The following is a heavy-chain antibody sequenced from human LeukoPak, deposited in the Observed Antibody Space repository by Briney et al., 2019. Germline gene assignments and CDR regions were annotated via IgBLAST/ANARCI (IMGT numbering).Heavy chain of an antibody. D-gene: IGHD1-26*01. CDR3: GRALLKYYMDV. V-gene: IGHV4-38-2*02. Sequence: PSETLSLTCTVSGYSISCGYYWGWIRQPPGKGLEWIGSIYHSGSTYYNPSLKSLVTISVDTSKNQFSLKLSSVNDADTDVYYCGRALLKYYMDVWGKGTTVTVSS. J-gene: IGHJ6*03. CDR2: IYHSGST. CDR1: GYSISCGYY.